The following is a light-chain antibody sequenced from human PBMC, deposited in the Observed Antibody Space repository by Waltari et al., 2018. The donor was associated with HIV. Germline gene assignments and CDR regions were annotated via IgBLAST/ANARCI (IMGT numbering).Light chain of an antibody. CDR2: GAS. J-gene: IGKJ2*01. Sequence: EIVMTQSPATLSVSPGRTATLSCRASQSVASNLAWYQQRPGQTPRLLIYGASTRATGISPSFSVSGSGTNFALTITILQSEDVAVYYCQQYNNWPWFTFGQGTKLEIK. V-gene: IGKV3-15*01. CDR3: QQYNNWPWFT. CDR1: QSVASN.